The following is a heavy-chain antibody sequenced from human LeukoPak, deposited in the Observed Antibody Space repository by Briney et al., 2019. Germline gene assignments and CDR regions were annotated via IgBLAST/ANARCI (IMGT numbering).Heavy chain of an antibody. CDR1: GGSISSSSYY. V-gene: IGHV4-39*07. D-gene: IGHD6-19*01. J-gene: IGHJ4*02. CDR2: IYYSGST. Sequence: PSETLSLTCTVSGGSISSSSYYWGWIRQPPGKGLEWIGSIYYSGSTYYNPSLKSRVTISVDTSKNQFSLKLSSVTAADTAVYYCARGPPDIAVAGTGDDYWGQGTLVTVSS. CDR3: ARGPPDIAVAGTGDDY.